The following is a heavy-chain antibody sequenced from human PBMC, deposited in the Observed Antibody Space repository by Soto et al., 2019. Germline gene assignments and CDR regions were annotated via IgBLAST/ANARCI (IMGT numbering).Heavy chain of an antibody. CDR1: GGTFSSYT. CDR3: ARDMTPQHYYYYYMDV. Sequence: QVQLVQSGAEVKKPGSSVKVSCKASGGTFSSYTISWVRQAPGQGLEWMGRIIPILGIANYAQKFQGRVTITADKSTSTAYMELSSLRSEDTAVYYCARDMTPQHYYYYYMDVWGKGTTVTVSS. J-gene: IGHJ6*03. V-gene: IGHV1-69*08. D-gene: IGHD2-15*01. CDR2: IIPILGIA.